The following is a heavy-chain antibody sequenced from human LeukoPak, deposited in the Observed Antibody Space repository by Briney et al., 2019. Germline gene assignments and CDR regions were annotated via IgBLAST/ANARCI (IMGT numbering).Heavy chain of an antibody. CDR1: GGSISGSNY. CDR2: IYYSGST. V-gene: IGHV4-39*01. J-gene: IGHJ5*02. CDR3: ARMKAYGSGSDYAKYNWFDP. Sequence: SETLSLTCNVSGGSISGSNYWGWIRQPPGKGLEWIGSIYYSGSTYYNPSLKSRVTISVDTSKNQFSLKLSSVTAADTAVYYCARMKAYGSGSDYAKYNWFDPWGQGTLVTVSS. D-gene: IGHD3-10*01.